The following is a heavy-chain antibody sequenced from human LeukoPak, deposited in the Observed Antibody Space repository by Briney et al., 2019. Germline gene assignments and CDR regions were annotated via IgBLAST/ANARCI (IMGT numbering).Heavy chain of an antibody. Sequence: SETLSLTCTVSGGSISSSSYYWGWIRQPPGKGLEWIGSIYYSGSTYYNPSLKSRVIISGDTSKNQFSLNLSSVTAADTAMYYCARGGSSLFFDYWGQGTLVTVSS. V-gene: IGHV4-39*07. CDR2: IYYSGST. J-gene: IGHJ4*02. CDR1: GGSISSSSYY. CDR3: ARGGSSLFFDY. D-gene: IGHD2/OR15-2a*01.